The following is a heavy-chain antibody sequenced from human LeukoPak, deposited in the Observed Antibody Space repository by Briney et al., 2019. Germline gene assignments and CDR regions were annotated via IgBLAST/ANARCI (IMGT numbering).Heavy chain of an antibody. J-gene: IGHJ4*02. Sequence: PSETLSLTCTVSGDSISSSYWSWIRQPPGKGLEWIAYIHYSGNTNYNPSLKSRVTISVDTSKNQFSLKLSSVTAADTAVYYCARTSITMVRGVIINRLFDYWGQGTLVTVSS. CDR2: IHYSGNT. CDR1: GDSISSSY. D-gene: IGHD3-10*01. V-gene: IGHV4-59*01. CDR3: ARTSITMVRGVIINRLFDY.